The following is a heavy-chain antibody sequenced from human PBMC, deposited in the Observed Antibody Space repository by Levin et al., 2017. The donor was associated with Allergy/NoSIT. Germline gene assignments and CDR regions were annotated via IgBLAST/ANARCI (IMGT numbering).Heavy chain of an antibody. J-gene: IGHJ4*02. CDR3: TRGGPGYSNRFPDS. CDR1: GFIFGDYA. Sequence: GGSLRLSCTTSGFIFGDYAMSWFRQAPGKGLEWVGFIRSKAYSETTRYAASVRGRFTISRDDSRSIAYLQMNSLKTEDTAVYYCTRGGPGYSNRFPDSWGQGILVTVSS. V-gene: IGHV3-49*03. D-gene: IGHD5-18*01. CDR2: IRSKAYSETT.